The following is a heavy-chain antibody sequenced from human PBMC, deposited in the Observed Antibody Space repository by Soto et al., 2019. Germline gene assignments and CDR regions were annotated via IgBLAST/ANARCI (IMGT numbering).Heavy chain of an antibody. CDR2: IVVGSGNT. V-gene: IGHV1-58*01. Sequence: SVKVSCKASGFTFTSSAVQWVRQARGQRLERIGWIVVGSGNTNYAQKFQERVTITRDMSTSTAYMELSSLRSEDTAVYYCAADRGGHSGSSEGFAFDIWGQGTMVTVSS. CDR3: AADRGGHSGSSEGFAFDI. D-gene: IGHD6-6*01. CDR1: GFTFTSSA. J-gene: IGHJ3*02.